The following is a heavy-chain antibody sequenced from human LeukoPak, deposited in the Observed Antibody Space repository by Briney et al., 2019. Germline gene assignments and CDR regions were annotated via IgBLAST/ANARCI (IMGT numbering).Heavy chain of an antibody. CDR1: GFSFRRYW. V-gene: IGHV4-34*01. J-gene: IGHJ4*02. Sequence: GSLRLSCAASGFSFRRYWMSWVRQPPGKGLEWIGEINHSGSTNYNPSLKSRVTISVDTSKNQFSLKLSSVTAADTAVYYCARGSRYCSSTSCRYYFDYWGQGTLVTVSS. CDR3: ARGSRYCSSTSCRYYFDY. CDR2: INHSGST. D-gene: IGHD2-2*01.